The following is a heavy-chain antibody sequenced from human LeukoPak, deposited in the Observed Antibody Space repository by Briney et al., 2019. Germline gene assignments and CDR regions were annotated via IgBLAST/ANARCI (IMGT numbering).Heavy chain of an antibody. Sequence: GGSLRLSCKASGFTFSNYAMNWVRQAPGKGLEWVSSITSVSSYKYYADSVKGRFTISRDNAKNTLFLQMNSLRAEDTAIYYCARDPTADDYWGQGTLVTVSS. D-gene: IGHD2-2*01. CDR2: ITSVSSYK. V-gene: IGHV3-21*01. J-gene: IGHJ4*02. CDR1: GFTFSNYA. CDR3: ARDPTADDY.